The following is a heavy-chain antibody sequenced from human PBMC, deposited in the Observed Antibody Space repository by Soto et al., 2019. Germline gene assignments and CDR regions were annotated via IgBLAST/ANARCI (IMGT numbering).Heavy chain of an antibody. D-gene: IGHD3-22*01. Sequence: GESLKISCKGSGYSFTSYWISWVRQMPGKGPEWMGRIDPSDSYTNYSPSFQGHVTISADKSISTAYLQWSSLKASDTAMYYCARSGAYYDSSGYYLPDYWGQGTLVTVSS. CDR2: IDPSDSYT. CDR3: ARSGAYYDSSGYYLPDY. J-gene: IGHJ4*02. CDR1: GYSFTSYW. V-gene: IGHV5-10-1*01.